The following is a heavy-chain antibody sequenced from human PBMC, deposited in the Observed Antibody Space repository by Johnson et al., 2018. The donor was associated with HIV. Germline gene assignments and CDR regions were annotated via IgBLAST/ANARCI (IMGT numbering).Heavy chain of an antibody. CDR1: GFTFSSYA. J-gene: IGHJ3*02. CDR3: AKSTSQLGSAFDI. Sequence: MQLVESGGGLIQPGGSLRLSCAASGFTFSSYAMHWVRQAPGKGLEWVAVISYDGSNKYYEDSVKGRFTISRDNSKNTLYLQMNSLRAEDAAVYYCAKSTSQLGSAFDIWGQGTMVTVSS. V-gene: IGHV3-30-3*01. CDR2: ISYDGSNK. D-gene: IGHD2-2*01.